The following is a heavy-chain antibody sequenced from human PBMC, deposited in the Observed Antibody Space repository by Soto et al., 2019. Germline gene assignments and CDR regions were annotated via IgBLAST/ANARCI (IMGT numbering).Heavy chain of an antibody. V-gene: IGHV3-74*01. CDR1: GFTFSSYW. Sequence: EVQLVESGGGLVQPGGSLRLSCAASGFTFSSYWMHWVRQAPGKGLVWVSRINSDGSSTRYADSVKGRFTISRDNAKNPLYLQMNSLRAEDTAVYYCTRVNFGGFDYWGQGTLVTVSS. CDR2: INSDGSST. D-gene: IGHD3-16*01. J-gene: IGHJ4*02. CDR3: TRVNFGGFDY.